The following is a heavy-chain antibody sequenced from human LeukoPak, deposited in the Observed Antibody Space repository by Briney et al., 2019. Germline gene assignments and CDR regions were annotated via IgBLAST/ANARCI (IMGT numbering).Heavy chain of an antibody. CDR2: INHSGST. D-gene: IGHD3-22*01. CDR1: GGSLSGYY. CDR3: ARHLPITMIVVVMDRAKFDP. V-gene: IGHV4-34*01. J-gene: IGHJ5*02. Sequence: PSETLSLTCAVYGGSLSGYYWSWIRQPPGKGLEWIGEINHSGSTNYNPSLKSRVTISVDTSKNQFSLKLSSVTAADTAVYYCARHLPITMIVVVMDRAKFDPWGQGTLVTVSS.